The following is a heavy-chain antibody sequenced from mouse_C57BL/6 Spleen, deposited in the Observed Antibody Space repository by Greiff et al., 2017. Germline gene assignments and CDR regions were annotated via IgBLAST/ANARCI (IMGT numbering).Heavy chain of an antibody. CDR2: INPYNGDT. Sequence: VQLKESGPELVKPGDSVKISCKASGYSFTGYFMNWVMQSHGKSLEWIGRINPYNGDTFYNQKFKGKATLTVDKSSSTAHMELRSLTSEDSAVYYCARKAYYYGSTSDAMDYWGQGTSVTVSS. CDR3: ARKAYYYGSTSDAMDY. CDR1: GYSFTGYF. V-gene: IGHV1-20*01. J-gene: IGHJ4*01. D-gene: IGHD1-1*01.